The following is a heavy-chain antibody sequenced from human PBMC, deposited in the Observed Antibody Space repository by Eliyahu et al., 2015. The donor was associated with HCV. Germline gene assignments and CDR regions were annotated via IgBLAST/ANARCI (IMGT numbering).Heavy chain of an antibody. V-gene: IGHV3-30*18. Sequence: FIFSRFGMHWVRQAPGKGLEWLAVISDDGSNQDYGDSVRGRSSISRDNSKNTLYLEINSLRVEDTAVYYCAKERDETEKFNYFALDVWGQGTTVTASS. J-gene: IGHJ6*02. CDR1: FIFSRFG. CDR2: ISDDGSNQ. CDR3: AKERDETEKFNYFALDV. D-gene: IGHD5-24*01.